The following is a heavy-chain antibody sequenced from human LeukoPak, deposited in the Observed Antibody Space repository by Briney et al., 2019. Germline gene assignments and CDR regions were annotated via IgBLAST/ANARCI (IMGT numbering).Heavy chain of an antibody. CDR2: LYSDGRT. D-gene: IGHD6-19*01. Sequence: GGSLRLSRAASGFSVSNNYMGWVRQAPGKGLEWISILYSDGRTFYADSVKGRLTISRDNSRNTLYLQMNSLRAEDTAVYYCARVRGSGWNECDYWGQGTLVIVSS. V-gene: IGHV3-53*01. J-gene: IGHJ4*02. CDR1: GFSVSNNY. CDR3: ARVRGSGWNECDY.